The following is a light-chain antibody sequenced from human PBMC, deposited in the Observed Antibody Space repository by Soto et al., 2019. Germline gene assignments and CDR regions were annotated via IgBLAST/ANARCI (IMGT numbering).Light chain of an antibody. CDR3: QHFGSSTRT. CDR1: QSISSGY. Sequence: EVVLTQSPGTLSLSPGDTATLSCRATQSISSGYLAWYQQKPGQAPRLLIYGASSRANGIPDRFSGIGSGADFPLTLTGLEPDDFAVYYCQHFGSSTRTFGQGTKVEI. V-gene: IGKV3-20*01. J-gene: IGKJ1*01. CDR2: GAS.